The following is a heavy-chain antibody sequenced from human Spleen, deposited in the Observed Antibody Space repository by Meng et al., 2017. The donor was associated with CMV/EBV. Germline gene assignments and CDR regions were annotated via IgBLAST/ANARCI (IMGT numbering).Heavy chain of an antibody. CDR2: IYHSGST. J-gene: IGHJ5*02. V-gene: IGHV4-38-2*02. D-gene: IGHD6-19*01. CDR1: GGSFSGYY. CDR3: ARDVSGWPRGWFDP. Sequence: SQTLSLTCAVYGGSFSGYYWGWIRQPPGKGLEWIGSIYHSGSTFYNPSLKSRVTVSIDTSKNEFSLRLSSVTAADTAVYYCARDVSGWPRGWFDPWGQGTLVTVSS.